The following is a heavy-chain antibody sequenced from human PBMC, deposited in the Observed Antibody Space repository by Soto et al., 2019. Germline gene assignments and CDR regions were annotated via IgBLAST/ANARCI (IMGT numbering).Heavy chain of an antibody. J-gene: IGHJ4*02. CDR1: GFTFSDYS. CDR2: ITSDGGVT. CDR3: ARVPKGRTVTS. V-gene: IGHV3-48*02. Sequence: EVQLVESGGGLVHPGGSLRLSCAASGFTFSDYSMNWVRQAPGKGLEWVSYITSDGGVTYYADSVKGRFSVSRDNDKKSLFLQMNSLRDEDTAVYYCARVPKGRTVTSWGQGTLVTVSS. D-gene: IGHD4-17*01.